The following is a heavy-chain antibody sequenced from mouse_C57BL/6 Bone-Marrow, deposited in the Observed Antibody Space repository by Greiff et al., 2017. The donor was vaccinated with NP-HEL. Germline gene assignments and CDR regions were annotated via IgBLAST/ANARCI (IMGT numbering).Heavy chain of an antibody. CDR2: IRSKSNNYAT. V-gene: IGHV10-1*01. J-gene: IGHJ4*01. CDR1: GFSFNTYA. Sequence: DVQLVESGGGLVQPKGSLKLSCAASGFSFNTYAMNWVRQAPGKGLEWVARIRSKSNNYATYYADSVKDRFTISRDDSESMLYLQMNNLKTEDTAMYYCVRHAGDGYLYAMDYWGQGTSVTVSS. CDR3: VRHAGDGYLYAMDY. D-gene: IGHD2-3*01.